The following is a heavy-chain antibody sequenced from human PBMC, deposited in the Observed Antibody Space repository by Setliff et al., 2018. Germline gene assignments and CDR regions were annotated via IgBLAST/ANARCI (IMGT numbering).Heavy chain of an antibody. D-gene: IGHD3-3*01. CDR2: IRYDGSNK. J-gene: IGHJ4*02. Sequence: PGESLTISCAASGFTFSSYGMHWVRQAPGKGLEWVAFIRYDGSNKYYADSVKGRFTISRDNSKNTLYLQMNSLRAEDTAVYYCAKDPRDTYYNFGYWGQGTLVTVSS. V-gene: IGHV3-30*02. CDR1: GFTFSSYG. CDR3: AKDPRDTYYNFGY.